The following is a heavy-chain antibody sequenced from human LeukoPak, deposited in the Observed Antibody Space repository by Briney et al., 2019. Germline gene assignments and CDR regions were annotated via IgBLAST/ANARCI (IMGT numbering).Heavy chain of an antibody. J-gene: IGHJ4*02. V-gene: IGHV3-48*01. CDR1: GFRFSDYS. CDR3: ARDYKYAFDN. CDR2: IGISSGNT. D-gene: IGHD5-24*01. Sequence: PGGSLRLSCAASGFRFSDYSMNWVRQAPGKGLEWSSYIGISSGNTKYADSVKGRFTISGDKARNSLYLQMNSLRVEDTAVYYCARDYKYAFDNWGQGTLVTVSS.